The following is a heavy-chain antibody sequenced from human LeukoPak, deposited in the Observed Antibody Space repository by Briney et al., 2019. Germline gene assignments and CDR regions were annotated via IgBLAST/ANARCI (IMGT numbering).Heavy chain of an antibody. J-gene: IGHJ4*02. Sequence: PSETLSLTCAVYGGSFSGYYWSWIRQPPGKGLEWIGEINHSGSTNYNPSLKSRVTISVDTSKNQFSLKLSSVTAADTAVYYCARLPYYYDSSGYYFFSFDYWGQGTLVTVSS. CDR3: ARLPYYYDSSGYYFFSFDY. V-gene: IGHV4-34*01. CDR2: INHSGST. CDR1: GGSFSGYY. D-gene: IGHD3-22*01.